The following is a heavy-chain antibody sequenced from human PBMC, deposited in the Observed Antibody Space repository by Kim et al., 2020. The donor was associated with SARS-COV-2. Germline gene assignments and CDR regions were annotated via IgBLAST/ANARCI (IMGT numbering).Heavy chain of an antibody. Sequence: SETLSLTCIVSGGSISSSSYYWGWIRQPPGKGLEWIGSIYYSGSTYYNPSLKSRVTISVDTSKNQFSLKLSSVTAADTAVYYCARHGINRGSGWFDPWGQGTLVTVSS. CDR3: ARHGINRGSGWFDP. J-gene: IGHJ5*02. CDR1: GGSISSSSYY. V-gene: IGHV4-39*01. D-gene: IGHD3-10*01. CDR2: IYYSGST.